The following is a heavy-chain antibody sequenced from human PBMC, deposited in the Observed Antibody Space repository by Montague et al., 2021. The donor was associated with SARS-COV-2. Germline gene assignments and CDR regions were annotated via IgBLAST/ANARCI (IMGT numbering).Heavy chain of an antibody. Sequence: SETLSLTCTVSGGSISSSSYYWGWIRQPPGKGREWIGSLYYTGSTYYNPTLESRVTIAVDTSKNQFSLKLSSVAAADTAVYYCARDSSSWYYWFDPWGQGTLVTVSS. CDR1: GGSISSSSYY. CDR2: LYYTGST. J-gene: IGHJ5*02. V-gene: IGHV4-39*01. CDR3: ARDSSSWYYWFDP. D-gene: IGHD6-13*01.